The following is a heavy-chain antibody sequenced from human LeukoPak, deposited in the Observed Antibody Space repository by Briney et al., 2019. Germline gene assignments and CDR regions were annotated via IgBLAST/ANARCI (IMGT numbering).Heavy chain of an antibody. V-gene: IGHV3-9*01. CDR1: GFIFDEYA. J-gene: IGHJ6*03. CDR2: ISWNSASI. CDR3: VKGHCSSSSCFPNYYYYMDV. D-gene: IGHD2-15*01. Sequence: GGSLRLSCAGSGFIFDEYAMHWVRQAPGKGLEWVSGISWNSASIAYADSVKGRFTNSRDNAKNLLFLQMTSLRAADTALYYCVKGHCSSSSCFPNYYYYMDVWGTGTTVTVSS.